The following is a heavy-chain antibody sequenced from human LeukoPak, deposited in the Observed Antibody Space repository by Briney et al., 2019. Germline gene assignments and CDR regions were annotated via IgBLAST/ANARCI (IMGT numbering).Heavy chain of an antibody. Sequence: PGRSLRLSCAASGFTFSSYGTHWVRQAPGKGLEWVAVISYDGSNKYYADSVKGRFTISRDNSKNTLYLQMNSLRAEDTAVYYCAKVGSSTSWFSSVYGSHYGMDVWGQGTTVTVSS. CDR2: ISYDGSNK. CDR3: AKVGSSTSWFSSVYGSHYGMDV. CDR1: GFTFSSYG. V-gene: IGHV3-30*18. J-gene: IGHJ6*02. D-gene: IGHD2-2*01.